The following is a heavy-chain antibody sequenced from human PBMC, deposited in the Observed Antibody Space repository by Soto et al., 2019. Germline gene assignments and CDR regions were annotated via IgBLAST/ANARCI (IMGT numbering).Heavy chain of an antibody. CDR1: GFTFSSYA. CDR3: ARVPYYYTSGTDYGMDV. V-gene: IGHV3-23*01. J-gene: IGHJ6*02. CDR2: ISGSGGST. D-gene: IGHD3-10*01. Sequence: GGSLRLSCAASGFTFSSYAMSWVRQAPGKGLEWVSAISGSGGSTNYADSVEGRFSISRDNAKNSLSLQMNSLRAEDTAVYYCARVPYYYTSGTDYGMDVWGQGTTVTVSS.